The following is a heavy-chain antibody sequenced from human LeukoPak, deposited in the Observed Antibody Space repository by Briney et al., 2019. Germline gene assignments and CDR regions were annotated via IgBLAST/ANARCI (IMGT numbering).Heavy chain of an antibody. CDR2: INHSGST. D-gene: IGHD2-21*02. CDR3: ASPEFCGGDCYLY. CDR1: GGSFSGYY. V-gene: IGHV4-34*01. J-gene: IGHJ4*02. Sequence: SETLSLTCAVYGGSFSGYYWSWIRQPPGKGLEWIGEINHSGSTNYNPSLKSRVTISVDTSKNQFSLKLSSVTAADTAVYYCASPEFCGGDCYLYWGQGTLVTVSS.